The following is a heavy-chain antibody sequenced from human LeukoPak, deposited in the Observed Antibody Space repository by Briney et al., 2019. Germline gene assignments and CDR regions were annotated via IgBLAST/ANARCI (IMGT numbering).Heavy chain of an antibody. J-gene: IGHJ4*02. CDR1: GGSISSYY. CDR3: ARHTGLIRGSDY. Sequence: PSQTLSLTCTVSGGSISSYYWSWIRQPPGKGLEWIGYIYYSGSTNYNPSLKSRVTISVDTSKNQFSLKLSSVTAADTALYYCARHTGLIRGSDYWGQGTLVTVSS. D-gene: IGHD3-10*01. V-gene: IGHV4-59*08. CDR2: IYYSGST.